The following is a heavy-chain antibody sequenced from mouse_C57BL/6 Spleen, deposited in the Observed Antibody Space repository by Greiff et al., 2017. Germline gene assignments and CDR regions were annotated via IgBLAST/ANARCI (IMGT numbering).Heavy chain of an antibody. CDR1: GFTFSSYA. J-gene: IGHJ4*01. V-gene: IGHV5-4*01. D-gene: IGHD2-5*01. Sequence: EVKLMESGGGLVKPGGSLKLSCAASGFTFSSYAMSWVRQTPEKRLEWVATISDGGSYTYYPDNVKGRFTISRDNAKNNLYLQMSHLKSEDTAMYYCARDRDYSNYGAMDYWGQGTSVTVSS. CDR2: ISDGGSYT. CDR3: ARDRDYSNYGAMDY.